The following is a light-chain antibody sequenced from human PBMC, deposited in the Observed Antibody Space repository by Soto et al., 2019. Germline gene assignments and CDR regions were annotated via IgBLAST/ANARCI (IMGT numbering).Light chain of an antibody. CDR2: NNN. J-gene: IGLJ3*02. CDR3: VTWEPSLRTVV. Sequence: QSVLTQPPSVSAAPGQKGTISCSGSRSNIGNNYVAWYQQFPGTVPKLRIYNNNGRPSVTPDRISGSASGTSATLTITGLQTGDEADYFCVTWEPSLRTVVIGGGTK. CDR1: RSNIGNNY. V-gene: IGLV1-51*01.